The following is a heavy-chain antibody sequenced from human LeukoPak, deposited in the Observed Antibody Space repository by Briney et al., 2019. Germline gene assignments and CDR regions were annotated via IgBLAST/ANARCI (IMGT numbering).Heavy chain of an antibody. V-gene: IGHV3-23*01. D-gene: IGHD2-15*01. J-gene: IGHJ4*02. Sequence: GGSLRLSCAASGFTFSSSAMSWVRQAPGKGLEWVSVISNNGGYTYYADSVQGRFTISRDNSKSTLCLQMNSLRAEDTAVYYCAKQLGYCSDGSCYFPYWGQGTLVTVSS. CDR1: GFTFSSSA. CDR2: ISNNGGYT. CDR3: AKQLGYCSDGSCYFPY.